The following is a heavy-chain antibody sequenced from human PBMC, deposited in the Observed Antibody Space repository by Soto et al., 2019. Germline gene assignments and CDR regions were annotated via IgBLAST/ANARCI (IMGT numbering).Heavy chain of an antibody. Sequence: LRLSCAASGFTFSSYSMNWVRQAPGKGLEWVSYISSSSSTIYYADSVKGRFTISRDNAKNSLYLQMNSLRDEDTAVYYCARGSTYYYDSSGYHNPYYYYYYGMDVWGQGTTVTVSS. D-gene: IGHD3-22*01. J-gene: IGHJ6*02. CDR2: ISSSSSTI. CDR1: GFTFSSYS. CDR3: ARGSTYYYDSSGYHNPYYYYYYGMDV. V-gene: IGHV3-48*02.